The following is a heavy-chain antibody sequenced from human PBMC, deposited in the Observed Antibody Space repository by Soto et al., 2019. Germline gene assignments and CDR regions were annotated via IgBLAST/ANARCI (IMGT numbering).Heavy chain of an antibody. J-gene: IGHJ4*02. V-gene: IGHV3-23*01. Sequence: PGGSLRLSCAASGFTFRSYAMSWVRQAPGKGLEWVSAIGGSGGSTYYADSVKGRFTISGDNSKNTLYLQMNSLRAEDTAVYYCAKVPVGYCTNGVCSLFDYWGQGTLVTVSS. CDR2: IGGSGGST. D-gene: IGHD2-8*01. CDR1: GFTFRSYA. CDR3: AKVPVGYCTNGVCSLFDY.